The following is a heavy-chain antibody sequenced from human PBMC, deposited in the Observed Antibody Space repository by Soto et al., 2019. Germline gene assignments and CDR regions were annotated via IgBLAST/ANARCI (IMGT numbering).Heavy chain of an antibody. CDR1: GFTFNRYW. Sequence: EVQLVESGGGLVQPGGSLRLSCAASGFTFNRYWMKWVRQARGRGLEWMGNINQDGSEKHYVDSVKGRFTISRDNAKDSVYLQMNSLKAEDTAMYYCARGGYDYSNPFDYWGQGTLVTVSS. CDR2: INQDGSEK. D-gene: IGHD4-4*01. J-gene: IGHJ4*02. V-gene: IGHV3-7*04. CDR3: ARGGYDYSNPFDY.